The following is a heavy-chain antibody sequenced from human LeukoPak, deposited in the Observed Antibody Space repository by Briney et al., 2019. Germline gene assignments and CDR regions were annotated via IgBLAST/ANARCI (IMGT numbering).Heavy chain of an antibody. CDR3: AKGHFASSSFFDY. CDR2: IYSGGNT. D-gene: IGHD6-6*01. CDR1: GFTVSSNY. V-gene: IGHV3-53*01. J-gene: IGHJ4*02. Sequence: GGSLRLSCAASGFTVSSNYMSWVRQAPGKGLEWVSVIYSGGNTYYPDSVKGRFTISRDNSKNTLYLQMNNLRVEDTAVYYCAKGHFASSSFFDYWGQGTLVTVSS.